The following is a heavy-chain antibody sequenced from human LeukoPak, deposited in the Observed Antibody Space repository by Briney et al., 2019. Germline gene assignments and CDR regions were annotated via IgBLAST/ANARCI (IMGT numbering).Heavy chain of an antibody. CDR3: AGEVASVVTPVSRWLDP. J-gene: IGHJ5*02. V-gene: IGHV4-4*07. D-gene: IGHD4-23*01. CDR1: SGSISNYY. Sequence: SETLSLTCSVSSGSISNYYWTWIRQPAGGGLEWIGRMHSSGNNNYNASLKSRVTMSFDTSKNQFFLRLNSVTAADTAVYFCAGEVASVVTPVSRWLDPWGQGTLVTVSS. CDR2: MHSSGNN.